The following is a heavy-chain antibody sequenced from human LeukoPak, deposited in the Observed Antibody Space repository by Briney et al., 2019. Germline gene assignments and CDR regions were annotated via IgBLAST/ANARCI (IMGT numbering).Heavy chain of an antibody. CDR3: ARASIVVVTAILSFDY. CDR1: GFTFSSYA. D-gene: IGHD2-21*02. J-gene: IGHJ4*02. V-gene: IGHV3-30-3*01. CDR2: ISYDGSNK. Sequence: WGSLRLSGEASGFTFSSYAMHWVRQAPGKGLEWVAVISYDGSNKYYADSVKGRFTISRDNSKNTLYLQMHSLRAEDTAVYYCARASIVVVTAILSFDYWGQGTLVTVSS.